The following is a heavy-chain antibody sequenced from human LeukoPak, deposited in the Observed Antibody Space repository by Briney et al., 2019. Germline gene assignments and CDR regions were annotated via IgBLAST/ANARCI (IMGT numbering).Heavy chain of an antibody. D-gene: IGHD2/OR15-2a*01. J-gene: IGHJ5*02. V-gene: IGHV1-69*02. CDR3: ASGQQYCTTSTCSLNWFDP. CDR1: GDTFSTYT. Sequence: VASVKVSCKSSGDTFSTYTFNWVRQAPGQGLEWMGRIIPLLGIVDYAQRFQGRVTITAHKSTSTSYMELSSLRSDDTAVYYCASGQQYCTTSTCSLNWFDPWGQGTLVTVSS. CDR2: IIPLLGIV.